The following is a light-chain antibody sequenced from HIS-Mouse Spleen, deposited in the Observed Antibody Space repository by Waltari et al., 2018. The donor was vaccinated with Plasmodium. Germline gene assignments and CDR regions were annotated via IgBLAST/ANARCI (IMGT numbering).Light chain of an antibody. V-gene: IGLV3-10*01. J-gene: IGLJ3*02. CDR3: YSTDSSGNHRV. Sequence: SYELTQPPSVSVSPGQTARITCPGDALPTKYAYWYQQKSGQPPVLVIYEDSKRPPGIPERFSGSSSGTMATLTISGAQVEDEADYYCYSTDSSGNHRVFGGGTKLTVL. CDR2: EDS. CDR1: ALPTKY.